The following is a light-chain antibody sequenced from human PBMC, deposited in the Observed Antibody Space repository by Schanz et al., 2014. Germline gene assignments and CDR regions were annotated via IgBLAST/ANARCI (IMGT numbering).Light chain of an antibody. CDR2: DAS. CDR3: QHYYNWPRT. V-gene: IGKV3D-15*01. CDR1: QSVSSSY. J-gene: IGKJ1*01. Sequence: EIVMTQSPATLSVSPGERATLSCGASQSVSSSYLAWYQQKPGQAPRLLIYDASNRATGIPARFSGSGSGTDFTLAISSLQAEDVAVYYCQHYYNWPRTFGQGTKVEIK.